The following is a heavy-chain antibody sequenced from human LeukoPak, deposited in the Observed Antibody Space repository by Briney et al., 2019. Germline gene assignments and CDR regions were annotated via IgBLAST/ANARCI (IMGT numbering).Heavy chain of an antibody. V-gene: IGHV4-38-2*02. J-gene: IGHJ4*02. CDR3: ARDRDFWSGKSFDY. Sequence: SETLSLTCTVSGYSISSGYYWGWIRQPPGKGREGIGSIYHSGSTYYNPSLKSRVTISVDTSMNTVSLKLSSVTAADTAVYYCARDRDFWSGKSFDYWGQGTLVTVSS. D-gene: IGHD3-3*01. CDR1: GYSISSGYY. CDR2: IYHSGST.